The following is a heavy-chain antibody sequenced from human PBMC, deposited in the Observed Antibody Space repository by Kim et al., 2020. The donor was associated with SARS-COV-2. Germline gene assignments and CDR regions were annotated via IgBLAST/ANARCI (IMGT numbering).Heavy chain of an antibody. Sequence: GGSLRLSCAASGFTFSAYWMSWVRQAPGKGLEWVANINEDGSDIYYVDSVKGRFTISRDNAKNSLYLQMNSLRAEDTALYYCARDSFRFFDYWGQGTLVTVSS. CDR3: ARDSFRFFDY. CDR2: INEDGSDI. V-gene: IGHV3-7*01. J-gene: IGHJ4*02. D-gene: IGHD3-3*02. CDR1: GFTFSAYW.